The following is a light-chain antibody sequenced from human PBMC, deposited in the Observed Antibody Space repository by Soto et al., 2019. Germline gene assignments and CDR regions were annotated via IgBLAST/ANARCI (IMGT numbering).Light chain of an antibody. CDR1: QGISSY. CDR2: AAS. J-gene: IGKJ1*01. V-gene: IGKV1-8*01. CDR3: QQYYSYPLWT. Sequence: AIRMTQSPSSLSASTGDRVTITCRASQGISSYLAWYQQKPGKAPKLLIYAASTLQSVVPSRFSGSGSGTDFTLTISCLQSEDFATYYCQQYYSYPLWTFGQGTKVDI.